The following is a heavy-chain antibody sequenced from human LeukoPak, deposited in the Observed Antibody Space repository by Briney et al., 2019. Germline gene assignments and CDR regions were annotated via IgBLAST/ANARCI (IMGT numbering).Heavy chain of an antibody. D-gene: IGHD3-9*01. Sequence: KTSETLSLTCTVSGYSISSGYYWGWIRQPPGKGLEWIGSIYHSGSTYYNPSLKSRVTISVDTSKNQFSLKLSSVTAADTAVYYCARRRRSYDILTGYLVQIFDYWGQGTLVTVSS. CDR3: ARRRRSYDILTGYLVQIFDY. V-gene: IGHV4-38-2*02. CDR2: IYHSGST. CDR1: GYSISSGYY. J-gene: IGHJ4*02.